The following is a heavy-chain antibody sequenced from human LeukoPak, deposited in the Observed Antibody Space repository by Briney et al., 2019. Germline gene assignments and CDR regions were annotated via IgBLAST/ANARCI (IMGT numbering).Heavy chain of an antibody. V-gene: IGHV1-18*01. CDR1: GYTFTSYG. Sequence: RRASVKVSCKAPGYTFTSYGISWVRQAPGQGLEWMGWISAYNGNTNYAQKLQGRVTMTTETSTSTAYMELRSLRSDDTAVYYCARDIVVVPAAILPHFDYWGQGTLVTVSS. CDR3: ARDIVVVPAAILPHFDY. J-gene: IGHJ4*02. D-gene: IGHD2-2*01. CDR2: ISAYNGNT.